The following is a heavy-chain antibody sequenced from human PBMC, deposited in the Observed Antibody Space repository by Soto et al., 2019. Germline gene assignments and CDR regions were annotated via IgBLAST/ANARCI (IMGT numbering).Heavy chain of an antibody. Sequence: QVQLQESGPGLVKPSETLSLTCTVSGGSISSYYWSWIRQPPGKGLEWIGYIYYSGSTNYNPSLKCRVTISVDTSKNQFSLKLSSGTAADTAVYYCARRYGGNFDYWGQGTLVTVSS. V-gene: IGHV4-59*01. CDR3: ARRYGGNFDY. CDR2: IYYSGST. D-gene: IGHD2-15*01. CDR1: GGSISSYY. J-gene: IGHJ4*02.